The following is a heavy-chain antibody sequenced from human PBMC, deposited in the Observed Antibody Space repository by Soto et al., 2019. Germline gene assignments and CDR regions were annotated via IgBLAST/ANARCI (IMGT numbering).Heavy chain of an antibody. Sequence: PSEPQSLTDTVSGDSSNSDYWNWIRHPTGTVLEWIGYIYHSGSTYYNPSLKSRVTISVDRSKNQFSLKLSSVTAADTAVYYCARGSVVVVPAAISPGYAFDIWGQGTMVTVSS. CDR2: IYHSGST. CDR3: ARGSVVVVPAAISPGYAFDI. D-gene: IGHD2-2*02. CDR1: GDSSNSDY. J-gene: IGHJ3*02. V-gene: IGHV4-59*12.